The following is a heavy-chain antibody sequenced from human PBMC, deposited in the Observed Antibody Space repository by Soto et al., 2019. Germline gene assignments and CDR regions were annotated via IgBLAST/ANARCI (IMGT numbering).Heavy chain of an antibody. CDR1: GFTFTTYS. CDR2: IVQDGST. CDR3: AKDLRPDGVWDFDH. J-gene: IGHJ4*02. D-gene: IGHD4-17*01. V-gene: IGHV3-23*01. Sequence: EVQLLETGGVSVLPGGSLRLSCAASGFTFTTYSLSWVRQAPGKGPEWVSGIVQDGSTKYADSVRGRFTISRDNSKNTVFLQMFSLRGEYTAVYYCAKDLRPDGVWDFDHWGQGTLVTVSS.